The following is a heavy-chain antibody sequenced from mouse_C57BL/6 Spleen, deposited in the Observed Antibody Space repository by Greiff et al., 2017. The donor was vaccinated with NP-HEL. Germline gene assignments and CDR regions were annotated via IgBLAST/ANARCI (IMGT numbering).Heavy chain of an antibody. V-gene: IGHV1-7*01. CDR2: INPSSGYT. J-gene: IGHJ4*01. Sequence: QVHVKQSGAELAKPGASVKLSCKASGYTFTSYWMHWVKQRPGQGLEWIGYINPSSGYTKYNQKFKDKATLTADQSSSTAYMQLSSLRYEDSAVDYCARGGTVVATGAMDYWGQGTSVTVSS. CDR1: GYTFTSYW. D-gene: IGHD1-1*01. CDR3: ARGGTVVATGAMDY.